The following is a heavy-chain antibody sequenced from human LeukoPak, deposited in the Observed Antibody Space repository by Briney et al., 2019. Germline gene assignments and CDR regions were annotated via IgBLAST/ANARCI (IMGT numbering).Heavy chain of an antibody. J-gene: IGHJ4*02. D-gene: IGHD3-10*01. Sequence: GGSLRLSCAASGFTFSSFGMHWVRQAPGKGLEGGAVIWFNGDNKYYADSVKGRFTISRDNSKNTLYLQMNSLRVDDTAVYYCARGFGSGFYYFGVWGQGAQVTVSS. V-gene: IGHV3-33*01. CDR3: ARGFGSGFYYFGV. CDR2: IWFNGDNK. CDR1: GFTFSSFG.